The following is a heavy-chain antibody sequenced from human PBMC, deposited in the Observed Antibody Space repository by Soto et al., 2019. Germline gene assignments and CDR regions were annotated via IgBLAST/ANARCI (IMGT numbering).Heavy chain of an antibody. D-gene: IGHD6-13*01. J-gene: IGHJ4*02. CDR3: ARVPPRYSKTYDY. CDR2: INAANGNT. CDR1: GYTFTTYA. V-gene: IGHV1-3*01. Sequence: ASVKVSCKASGYTFTTYATHWVRQAPGQRLEWMGWINAANGNTKYSQKFQGRVTITRDTSASTAYMELSSLRSEDTAVYYCARVPPRYSKTYDYWGQGTLVTVSS.